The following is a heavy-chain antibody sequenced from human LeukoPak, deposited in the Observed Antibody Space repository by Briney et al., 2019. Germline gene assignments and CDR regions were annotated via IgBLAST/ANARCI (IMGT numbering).Heavy chain of an antibody. CDR2: ISYDGSDK. V-gene: IGHV3-30*18. Sequence: GGSLRLSCAASGFSFSSYAMHWVRQAPGKGLEWVAFISYDGSDKYYADSVKGRFTISRDNSKNTLYLRMNSLRAEDTAVYYCTQETDAFDIWGQGTMVTVSS. CDR3: TQETDAFDI. J-gene: IGHJ3*02. CDR1: GFSFSSYA.